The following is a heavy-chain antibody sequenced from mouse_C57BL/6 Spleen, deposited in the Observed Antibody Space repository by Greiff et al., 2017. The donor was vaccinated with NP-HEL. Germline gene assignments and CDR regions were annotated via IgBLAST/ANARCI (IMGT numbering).Heavy chain of an antibody. J-gene: IGHJ3*01. CDR1: GYTFTDYY. Sequence: QVHVKQSGAELVRPGASVKLSCKASGYTFTDYYINWVKQRPGQGLEWIARIYPGSGNTYYNEKFKGEATLTAEKSSSTAYMQLSSLTSEDSAVYFCARDEVLLRYLAWFAYWGQGALVTVSA. D-gene: IGHD1-1*01. CDR3: ARDEVLLRYLAWFAY. V-gene: IGHV1-76*01. CDR2: IYPGSGNT.